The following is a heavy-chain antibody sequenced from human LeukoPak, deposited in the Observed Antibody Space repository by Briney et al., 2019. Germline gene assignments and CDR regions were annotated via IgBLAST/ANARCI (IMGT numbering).Heavy chain of an antibody. CDR2: IYHSGST. Sequence: SETLSLTCTVSGYSISSGYYWGWIRQPPGKGLEWIGSIYHSGSTYYNPSLKSRVTISVDTSKNQFSLKLSSVTAADTAVYYCASLTLYSSGWLDEKSPQNFDYWGQGTLVTVSS. D-gene: IGHD6-19*01. CDR3: ASLTLYSSGWLDEKSPQNFDY. J-gene: IGHJ4*02. CDR1: GYSISSGYY. V-gene: IGHV4-38-2*02.